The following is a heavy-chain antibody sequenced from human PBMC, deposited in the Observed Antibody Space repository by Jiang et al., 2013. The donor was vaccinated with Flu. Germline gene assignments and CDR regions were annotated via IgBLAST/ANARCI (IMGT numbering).Heavy chain of an antibody. CDR2: MNPNSGNT. V-gene: IGHV1-8*01. D-gene: IGHD2-8*01. J-gene: IGHJ3*02. CDR3: ARVLGGYAILQGAFDI. CDR1: GYTFTSYD. Sequence: GAEVKKPGASVKVSCKASGYTFTSYDINWVRQATGQGLEWMGWMNPNSGNTGYAQKFQGRVTMTRNTSISTAYMELSSLRSEDTAVYYCARVLGGYAILQGAFDIWGQGTMVTVSS.